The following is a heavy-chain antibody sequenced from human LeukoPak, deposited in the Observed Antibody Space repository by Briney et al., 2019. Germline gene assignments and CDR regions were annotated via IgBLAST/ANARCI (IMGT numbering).Heavy chain of an antibody. CDR3: ATKKYSGSFYAF. CDR2: IKPNSGDT. Sequence: ASVKVSCKASGYSSTDYYIYWGGQAPGQGLEWMGWIKPNSGDTKYVQKFEGRVTMTRDTSISTAYMELSSLRSDDTAVYYCATKKYSGSFYAFWGQGTLVTVSS. J-gene: IGHJ4*02. CDR1: GYSSTDYY. V-gene: IGHV1-2*02. D-gene: IGHD1-26*01.